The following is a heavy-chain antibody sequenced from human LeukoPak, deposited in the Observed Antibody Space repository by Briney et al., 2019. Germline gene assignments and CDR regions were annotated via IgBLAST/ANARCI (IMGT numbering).Heavy chain of an antibody. V-gene: IGHV4-38-2*01. CDR1: GYSISSGYY. CDR2: IYRSGST. CDR3: ARALGAVAVNRWFDP. J-gene: IGHJ5*02. Sequence: SETLSLTCAVSGYSISSGYYWGGIRPPPGKGREWMGIIYRSGSTYYDPSLKGRVTISVDTSKNTFSLKRSTVTAADTAVYYCARALGAVAVNRWFDPWGQGTLVTVSS. D-gene: IGHD6-19*01.